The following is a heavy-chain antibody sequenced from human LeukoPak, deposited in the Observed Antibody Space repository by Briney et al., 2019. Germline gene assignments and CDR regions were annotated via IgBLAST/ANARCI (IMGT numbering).Heavy chain of an antibody. D-gene: IGHD5-18*01. CDR2: ISSSSSYI. V-gene: IGHV3-21*01. CDR3: ARDLFASWIQLYDH. Sequence: GGSLRLSCAASGFTFSSYSMNWVRQAPGKGLEWVSSISSSSSYIYYADSVKGRFTISRDNAKNSLYLQMNSLRAEDTAVYYCARDLFASWIQLYDHWGQGTLVTVSS. CDR1: GFTFSSYS. J-gene: IGHJ4*02.